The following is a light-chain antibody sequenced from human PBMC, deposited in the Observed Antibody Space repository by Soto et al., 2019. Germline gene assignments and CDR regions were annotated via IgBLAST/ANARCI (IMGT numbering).Light chain of an antibody. Sequence: QSVLTQPASVSGSPGQSITISCTGTSSDVGGYNYVSWYQQHPGKAPKLMIYEVSNRPSGVSNRFSGSKSGNTASLTISGLQAEDEADYYCSSYTXXSTLVFGGGTQLTVL. V-gene: IGLV2-14*01. CDR1: SSDVGGYNY. CDR2: EVS. J-gene: IGLJ2*01. CDR3: SSYTXXSTLV.